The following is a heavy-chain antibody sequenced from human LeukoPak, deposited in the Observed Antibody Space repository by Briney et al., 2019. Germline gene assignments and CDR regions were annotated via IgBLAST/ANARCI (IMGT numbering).Heavy chain of an antibody. D-gene: IGHD6-13*01. CDR1: GYTLSELS. CDR3: ARDGGIAAAGTRGNWFDP. CDR2: FDVAETDT. Sequence: ASVKVSCKVSGYTLSELSMHRVRQSPGKGLEWMGGFDVAETDTIYAQKFQGRVTMTRNTSISTAYMELSSLRSEDTAVYYCARDGGIAAAGTRGNWFDPWGQGTLVTVSS. J-gene: IGHJ5*02. V-gene: IGHV1-24*01.